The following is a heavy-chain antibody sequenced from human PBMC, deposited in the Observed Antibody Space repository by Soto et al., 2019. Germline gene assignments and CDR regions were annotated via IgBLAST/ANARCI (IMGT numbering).Heavy chain of an antibody. CDR2: INPSGGST. V-gene: IGHV1-46*01. Sequence: RASVKVSCKASGYTFTSYYMHWVRQAPGQGLEWMGIINPSGGSTSYAQKFQGRVTMTRDTSTSAVYMELSSLRSEDTAVYYCARDRKMPPNCSGGSCYSLWGRYYFDYWGQGTLVTVSS. D-gene: IGHD2-15*01. CDR1: GYTFTSYY. J-gene: IGHJ4*02. CDR3: ARDRKMPPNCSGGSCYSLWGRYYFDY.